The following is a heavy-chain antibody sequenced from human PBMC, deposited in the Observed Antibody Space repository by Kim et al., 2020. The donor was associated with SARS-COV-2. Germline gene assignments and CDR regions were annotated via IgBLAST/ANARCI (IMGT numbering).Heavy chain of an antibody. J-gene: IGHJ4*02. D-gene: IGHD5-18*01. CDR3: VRDLTYNYAY. Sequence: ANSVKGRFTIARDNSKSTLYLQMNSRRAEDTAVYYCVRDLTYNYAYWGQGTLVTVSS. V-gene: IGHV3-33*01.